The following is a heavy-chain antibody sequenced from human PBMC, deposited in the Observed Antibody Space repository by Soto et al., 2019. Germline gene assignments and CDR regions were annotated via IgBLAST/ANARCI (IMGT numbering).Heavy chain of an antibody. Sequence: QVQLVESGGGVVQPGRSLRLSCAASGFTFSSYGMHWVRQAPGKGLEWVAVIWYDGSNKYYADSVKGRFTISRDNSKNTLYLQMNSLRAEDTAVYYCARDRGSYQDPFDIWGQGTMVTVSS. CDR2: IWYDGSNK. CDR3: ARDRGSYQDPFDI. CDR1: GFTFSSYG. J-gene: IGHJ3*02. D-gene: IGHD1-26*01. V-gene: IGHV3-33*01.